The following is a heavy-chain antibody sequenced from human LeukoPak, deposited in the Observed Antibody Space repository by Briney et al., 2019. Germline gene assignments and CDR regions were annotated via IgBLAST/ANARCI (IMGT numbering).Heavy chain of an antibody. CDR1: GGSISSYY. CDR2: IYYSGST. D-gene: IGHD6-19*01. V-gene: IGHV4-59*01. Sequence: TSETLSLTCTVSGGSISSYYWSWIRQPPGKGLEWIGYIYYSGSTNYNPSLKSRVTISVDTSKNQFSLKLSSVTAADTAVYYCARYGVAVAGSPIGAFDIWGQGTMVTVSS. CDR3: ARYGVAVAGSPIGAFDI. J-gene: IGHJ3*02.